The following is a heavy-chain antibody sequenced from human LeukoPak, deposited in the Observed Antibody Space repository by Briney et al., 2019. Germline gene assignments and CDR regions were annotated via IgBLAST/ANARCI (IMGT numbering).Heavy chain of an antibody. CDR1: GFTFSSYA. V-gene: IGHV3-23*01. J-gene: IGHJ6*03. Sequence: GGSLRLSCAASGFTFSSYAMSWVRQAPGKGLEWVSAISGSGGSTYYADSVKGRFTISRDNSKNTLYLQMNRLRAEDTAVYYCAKAGVRCSSTSCYMTNYYYYMDVWGKGTTVTVSS. CDR3: AKAGVRCSSTSCYMTNYYYYMDV. D-gene: IGHD2-2*02. CDR2: ISGSGGST.